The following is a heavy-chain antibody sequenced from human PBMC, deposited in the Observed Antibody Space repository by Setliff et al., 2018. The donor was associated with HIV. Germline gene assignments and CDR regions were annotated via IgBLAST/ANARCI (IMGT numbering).Heavy chain of an antibody. CDR3: VRSAIVILPAAPDAPFDI. J-gene: IGHJ3*02. CDR2: ITHSGST. V-gene: IGHV4-34*01. Sequence: SSETLSLTCAVYDGSFSGYYWMWIRQSPGKGLEWIGEITHSGSTNYNPSLKSRVTISVDTSKNQFSLKLSSVTAVDTAAYYCVRSAIVILPAAPDAPFDIWGQGTMVTVSS. CDR1: DGSFSGYY. D-gene: IGHD2-2*01.